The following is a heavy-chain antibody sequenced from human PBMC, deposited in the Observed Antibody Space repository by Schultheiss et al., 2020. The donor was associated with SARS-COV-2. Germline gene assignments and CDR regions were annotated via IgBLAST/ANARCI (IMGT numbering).Heavy chain of an antibody. CDR3: ARVATPGWWFDP. J-gene: IGHJ5*02. Sequence: SETLSLTCTVSGGSISRYYWSWIRQPPGKGLEWIGYIYYSGSTDYNPSLKSRVTMSVDTSKNQFSLKLSSVTAADTAVYYCARVATPGWWFDPWGQGTLVTVSS. D-gene: IGHD5-12*01. CDR1: GGSISRYY. V-gene: IGHV4-59*12. CDR2: IYYSGST.